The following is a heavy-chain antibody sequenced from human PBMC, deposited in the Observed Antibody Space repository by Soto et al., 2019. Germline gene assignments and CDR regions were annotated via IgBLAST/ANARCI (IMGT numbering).Heavy chain of an antibody. Sequence: SETLSLTCAVYGGPFSHYFWNWIRQPPGKGLEWIGEINHSGSTNYHPSLKSRVTISLDTSKNQFSLKLSSVTAADTAVYYCARGVSVTNTFYYYYAMDVWGQGTTVTVSS. CDR1: GGPFSHYF. J-gene: IGHJ6*02. CDR3: ARGVSVTNTFYYYYAMDV. V-gene: IGHV4-34*01. CDR2: INHSGST. D-gene: IGHD2-8*01.